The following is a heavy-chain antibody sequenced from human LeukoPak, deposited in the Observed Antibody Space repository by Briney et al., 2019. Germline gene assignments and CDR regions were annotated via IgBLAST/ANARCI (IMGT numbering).Heavy chain of an antibody. CDR3: ARDPVDGYNLFDY. V-gene: IGHV1-2*02. D-gene: IGHD5-24*01. CDR2: IMSNSGGI. J-gene: IGHJ4*02. CDR1: GYTFTSYG. Sequence: ASVKVSCKASGYTFTSYGISWVRQAPGQGLEWMGWIMSNSGGINYAQEFQGRVTMTRDTSSSTVYMELSSLRSDDTAIYYCARDPVDGYNLFDYWGQGTLVTVSS.